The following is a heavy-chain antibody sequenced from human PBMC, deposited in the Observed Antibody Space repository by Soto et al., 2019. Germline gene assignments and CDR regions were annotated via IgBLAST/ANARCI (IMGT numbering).Heavy chain of an antibody. V-gene: IGHV3-49*03. D-gene: IGHD2-2*01. CDR2: IRSKVYGKTT. CDR1: GFTFSYYA. J-gene: IGHJ6*02. CDR3: TRYTYTSRYSYFGMDV. Sequence: PGGSLRLSCTCSGFTFSYYAISWSRQAPGKGLEWVGVIRSKVYGKTTDYAASVKGRFTISRDDSRSIAYLQLSSLQSEDTGVYYCTRYTYTSRYSYFGMDVWGHGTTVTVSS.